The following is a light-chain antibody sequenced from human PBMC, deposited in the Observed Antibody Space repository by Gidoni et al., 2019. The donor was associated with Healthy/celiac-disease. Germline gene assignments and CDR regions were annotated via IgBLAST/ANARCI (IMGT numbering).Light chain of an antibody. CDR3: QQYKSWPPIT. Sequence: EIVMTPSPATLSVSPGERATHPCRASKSVSSNLAWYQQKPGQAPRLLIYGASTRATGIPARFSGSGSGTEFTLTISSLQSEDFAVYYCQQYKSWPPITCGQGTRLEIK. CDR1: KSVSSN. CDR2: GAS. V-gene: IGKV3-15*01. J-gene: IGKJ5*01.